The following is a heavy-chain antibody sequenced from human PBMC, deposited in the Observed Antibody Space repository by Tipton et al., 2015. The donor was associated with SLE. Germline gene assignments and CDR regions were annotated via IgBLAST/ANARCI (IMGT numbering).Heavy chain of an antibody. CDR3: ARSYAIGYSSTWYWFDP. D-gene: IGHD2-2*01. J-gene: IGHJ5*02. V-gene: IGHV4-39*07. CDR2: IYYRGST. CDR1: GGSISISRYY. Sequence: TLSLTCSVSGGSISISRYYWGWIRQPPGKGLEWIGSIYYRGSTYYNPSLKSRVTISVDTSKNQFSLNVNSVTTADTAVYYCARSYAIGYSSTWYWFDPWGQGTLVTVSS.